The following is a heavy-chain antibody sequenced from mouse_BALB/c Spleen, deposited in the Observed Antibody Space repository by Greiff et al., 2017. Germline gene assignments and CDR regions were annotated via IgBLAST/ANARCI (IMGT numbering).Heavy chain of an antibody. J-gene: IGHJ3*01. V-gene: IGHV2-9*02. CDR2: IWAGGST. CDR1: GFSLTSYG. D-gene: IGHD2-3*01. CDR3: ARDHDGYYAY. Sequence: VKLMESGPGLVAPSQSLSITCTVSGFSLTSYGVHWVRQPPGKGLEWLGVIWAGGSTNYNSALMSRLSISKDNSKSQVFLKMNSLQTDDTAMYYCARDHDGYYAYWGQGTLVTVSA.